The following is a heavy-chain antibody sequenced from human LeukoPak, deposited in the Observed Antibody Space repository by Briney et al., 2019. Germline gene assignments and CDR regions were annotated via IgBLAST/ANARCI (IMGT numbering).Heavy chain of an antibody. CDR2: IYYSGST. Sequence: SETLSLTCTVSGGSISSYYWSWIRQPPGKGLEWIGYIYYSGSTNYNPSLKSRVTISVDTSKNQFSLKLSSVTAADTAVYYCASEYYDILTGYPEGYYYYMDVWGKGTTVTISS. V-gene: IGHV4-59*08. CDR3: ASEYYDILTGYPEGYYYYMDV. J-gene: IGHJ6*03. D-gene: IGHD3-9*01. CDR1: GGSISSYY.